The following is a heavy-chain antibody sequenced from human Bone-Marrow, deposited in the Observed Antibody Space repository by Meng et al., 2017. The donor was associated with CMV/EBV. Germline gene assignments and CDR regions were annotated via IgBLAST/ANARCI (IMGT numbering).Heavy chain of an antibody. D-gene: IGHD3-22*01. J-gene: IGHJ6*01. CDR3: ARGIVVTTVDGMDV. V-gene: IGHV3-21*01. Sequence: GSSLRLSFAASGFTFSSYSMNWVRQAPGKGLEWVSSISSSSSYIYYADSVKGRFTISRDNAKNSLYLQMNSLRAEETAVYYGARGIVVTTVDGMDVWGQGTTVTGFS. CDR1: GFTFSSYS. CDR2: ISSSSSYI.